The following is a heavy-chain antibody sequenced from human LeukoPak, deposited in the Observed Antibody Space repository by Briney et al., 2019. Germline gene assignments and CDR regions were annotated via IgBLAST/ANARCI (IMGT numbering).Heavy chain of an antibody. V-gene: IGHV4-59*08. J-gene: IGHJ5*02. CDR3: ARHPPGMVRGVISWFDP. D-gene: IGHD3-10*01. Sequence: SETLSLTCTVSGGSISSYYWSWIRQPPGKGLEWIGYIYYSGSTNYNPSLKSRVTISVDTSKNQFSLKLSSVTAADTAVYYCARHPPGMVRGVISWFDPWGQGTLVTVSS. CDR1: GGSISSYY. CDR2: IYYSGST.